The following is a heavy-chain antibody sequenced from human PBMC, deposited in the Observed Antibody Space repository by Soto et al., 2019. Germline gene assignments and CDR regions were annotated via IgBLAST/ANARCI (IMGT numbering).Heavy chain of an antibody. V-gene: IGHV4-30-2*01. Sequence: SLTCAVSGASVSTEGYTWSWIRQPPGKGLEWIGYVYSSGAAHYNPSLKSRVTISLDASRNRFSLSVGSVTAADTAVYYCARATFRAALHLEVWGQGTTVTVSS. CDR2: VYSSGAA. D-gene: IGHD6-25*01. CDR3: ARATFRAALHLEV. CDR1: GASVSTEGYT. J-gene: IGHJ6*02.